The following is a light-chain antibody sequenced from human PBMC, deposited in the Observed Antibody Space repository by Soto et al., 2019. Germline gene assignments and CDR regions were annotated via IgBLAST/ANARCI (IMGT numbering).Light chain of an antibody. Sequence: DIKMNQSPSTLSASVGDRVTITCRASQSISSWLAWYQQKPGKAPKLLIYDASSLESGVPSRFSGSGSGTEFTLTISSLQPDDFATYYCQQYNSYPTFGQGTKVDIK. V-gene: IGKV1-5*01. CDR2: DAS. CDR1: QSISSW. CDR3: QQYNSYPT. J-gene: IGKJ1*01.